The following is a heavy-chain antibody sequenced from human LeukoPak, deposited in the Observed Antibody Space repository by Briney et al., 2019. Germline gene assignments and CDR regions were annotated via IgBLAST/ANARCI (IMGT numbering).Heavy chain of an antibody. CDR3: TPLYYGGHYFRYYFDY. CDR1: GFTFSNAW. Sequence: PGGSLRLSCAASGFTFSNAWMTWVRQAPGKGLEWVGRIKSKTDGGTTDYAAPVKGRFTISRDDSKNTLYLQMNSLKTEDTAVYYCTPLYYGGHYFRYYFDYWGQGTLVTVSS. V-gene: IGHV3-15*01. J-gene: IGHJ4*02. D-gene: IGHD4-23*01. CDR2: IKSKTDGGTT.